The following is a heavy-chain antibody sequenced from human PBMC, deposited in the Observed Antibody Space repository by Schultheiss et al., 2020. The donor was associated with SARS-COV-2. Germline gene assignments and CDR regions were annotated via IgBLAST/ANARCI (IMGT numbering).Heavy chain of an antibody. CDR1: GYNVVSYG. Sequence: GESLKISCKASGYNVVSYGISWVRQAPGQGLEWMGWISAYNGNTNYAQKFQGRVTITRNTSISTAYMELSSLRAEDTAVYYCARDSLATVVTLNWFDPWGQGTLVTVSS. D-gene: IGHD4-23*01. CDR3: ARDSLATVVTLNWFDP. J-gene: IGHJ5*02. CDR2: ISAYNGNT. V-gene: IGHV1-18*04.